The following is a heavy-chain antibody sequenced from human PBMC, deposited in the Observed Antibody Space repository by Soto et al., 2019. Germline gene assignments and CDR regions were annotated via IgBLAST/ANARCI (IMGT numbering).Heavy chain of an antibody. CDR3: ARERLEMATIPV. CDR1: GGTFSSYT. Sequence: QVQLVQSGAEVKKPGSSVKVSCKVSGGTFSSYTISWVRQAPGQGLEWMGRFIPIPGLANSAQKFQGRVTITADKSTSTAYMELSSLRSEDTAVYYCARERLEMATIPVWGQGTTVTVSS. CDR2: FIPIPGLA. J-gene: IGHJ6*02. V-gene: IGHV1-69*08. D-gene: IGHD5-12*01.